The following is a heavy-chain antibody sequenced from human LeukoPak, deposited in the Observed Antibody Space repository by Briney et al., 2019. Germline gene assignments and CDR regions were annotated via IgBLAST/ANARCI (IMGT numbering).Heavy chain of an antibody. V-gene: IGHV3-21*06. D-gene: IGHD1-26*01. Sequence: GGSLGLSCAASGLTFSSYSMNWVRQVPGKGLEWVSSISRRGESISYADSVKGRFTISRDNAKSSLYLQMNSLRAEDTAVYYCAVVGALYYFDYWGQGTLVTVSS. CDR2: ISRRGESI. CDR1: GLTFSSYS. J-gene: IGHJ4*02. CDR3: AVVGALYYFDY.